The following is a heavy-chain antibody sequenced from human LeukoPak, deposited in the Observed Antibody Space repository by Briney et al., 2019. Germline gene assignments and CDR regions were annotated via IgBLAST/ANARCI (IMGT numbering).Heavy chain of an antibody. D-gene: IGHD6-19*01. CDR2: ISGSGGST. CDR1: GFTFSSYA. V-gene: IGHV3-23*01. J-gene: IGHJ4*02. CDR3: AKELWLASYFDY. Sequence: GGSLRRSCAASGFTFSSYAMSWVRQAPGEGLEWVSAISGSGGSTYYADSVKGRFTISRDNSKNTLYLQMNSLRAEDTAVYYCAKELWLASYFDYWGQGTLVTVSS.